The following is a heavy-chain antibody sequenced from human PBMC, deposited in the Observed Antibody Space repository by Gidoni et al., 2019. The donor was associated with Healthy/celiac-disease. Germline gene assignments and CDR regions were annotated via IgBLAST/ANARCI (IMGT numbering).Heavy chain of an antibody. Sequence: EVLLLESGGGLVQPGWSLRLSCAASGFTFSSYAMSWVRQAPGKGLEWVSAISGSGGSTYYADSVKGRFTISRDNAKNTLYLQMNSLRAEDTAVYYCAKENFWSGYYDYWGQGTLVTVSS. CDR1: GFTFSSYA. J-gene: IGHJ4*02. CDR3: AKENFWSGYYDY. V-gene: IGHV3-23*01. D-gene: IGHD3-3*01. CDR2: ISGSGGST.